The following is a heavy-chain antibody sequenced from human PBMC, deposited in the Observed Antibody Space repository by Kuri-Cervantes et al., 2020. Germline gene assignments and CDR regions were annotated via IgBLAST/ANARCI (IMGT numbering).Heavy chain of an antibody. CDR3: ARVALYCSSTSCRYNYYYYGMDV. D-gene: IGHD2-2*01. CDR2: ISNDGGNK. J-gene: IGHJ6*02. V-gene: IGHV3-30*03. Sequence: GESLKISCAVSEFTFSTYGMHWVRQVPGKGLEWVALISNDGGNKYYADSVKGRFTISRDNSKNTLYLQMNSLRAEDTAVYYCARVALYCSSTSCRYNYYYYGMDVWGQGTTVTVSS. CDR1: EFTFSTYG.